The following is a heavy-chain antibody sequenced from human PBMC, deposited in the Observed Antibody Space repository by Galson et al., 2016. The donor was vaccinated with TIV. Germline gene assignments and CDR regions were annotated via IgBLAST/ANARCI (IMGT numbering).Heavy chain of an antibody. CDR1: GFSLATDGMC. J-gene: IGHJ3*01. CDR2: IDWDADI. CDR3: ARMPLPTEYYETSGNSGAFDF. D-gene: IGHD3-16*01. V-gene: IGHV2-70*11. Sequence: PALVKPPQTLTLTCTFSGFSLATDGMCVNWIRQPPGKALEWLARIDWDADIYFSTSLRTSLTISKDTSKNKVVLTMTNMDPVDTATYFCARMPLPTEYYETSGNSGAFDFWGQGTKVTVSS.